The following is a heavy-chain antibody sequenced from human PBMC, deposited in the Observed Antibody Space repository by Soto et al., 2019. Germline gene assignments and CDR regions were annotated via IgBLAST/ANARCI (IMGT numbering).Heavy chain of an antibody. CDR1: GFTLSDHY. J-gene: IGHJ4*02. D-gene: IGHD1-26*01. CDR2: TRNKANNYIT. Sequence: EVQLVESGGGLVQPGGSLRLSCAASGFTLSDHYMDWVRQAPGKGLEWLGRTRNKANNYITEYAKDVKGRFTLSSDDSTNSVYLQLNSLKSEDTAVYYCGRWTSGSPAWWGQGTLVTVSS. V-gene: IGHV3-72*01. CDR3: GRWTSGSPAW.